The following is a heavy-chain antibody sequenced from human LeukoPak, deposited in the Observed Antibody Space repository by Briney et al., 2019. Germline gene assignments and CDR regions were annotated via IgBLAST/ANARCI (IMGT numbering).Heavy chain of an antibody. V-gene: IGHV4-59*08. J-gene: IGHJ5*02. Sequence: SETLSLTCTVSGGSISGYYWSWIRQPPGKGLEWIGYIYYSGSSNYNPSLRSRVTISVDTSKNQFSLKLTSVTAADTAIYYCARRKYDTLTGTKFDPWGQGTLVTVSS. D-gene: IGHD3-9*01. CDR3: ARRKYDTLTGTKFDP. CDR1: GGSISGYY. CDR2: IYYSGSS.